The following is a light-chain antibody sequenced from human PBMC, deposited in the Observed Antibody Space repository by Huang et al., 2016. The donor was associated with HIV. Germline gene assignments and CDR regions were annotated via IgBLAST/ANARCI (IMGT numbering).Light chain of an antibody. CDR1: QSVSYSSNNKHY. CDR2: GAS. V-gene: IGKV4-1*01. J-gene: IGKJ2*01. Sequence: DIVVTQSPDSLAVSLGVRATITCKTSQSVSYSSNNKHYGSWYQQKPGQTPRLIIYGASTRVSGVPDRFSGSGSGIDFTLTISNLQAEDVAVYYCQQYYTTPYTFGQGTKLEI. CDR3: QQYYTTPYT.